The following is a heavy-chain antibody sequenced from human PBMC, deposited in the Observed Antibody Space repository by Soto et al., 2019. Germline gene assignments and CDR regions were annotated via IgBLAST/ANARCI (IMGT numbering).Heavy chain of an antibody. J-gene: IGHJ6*02. V-gene: IGHV4-34*01. Sequence: SVTLSLTCVINSGSFSGYYWTWIRQPPRTGLEWIGEINHSGSTNYNPSLKSRVTISVDTSKIQFSLKLTSVTAADTAVYYCARRLYYDSSGFEGGGMDVWGQGTTVTVS. CDR1: SGSFSGYY. CDR3: ARRLYYDSSGFEGGGMDV. D-gene: IGHD3-22*01. CDR2: INHSGST.